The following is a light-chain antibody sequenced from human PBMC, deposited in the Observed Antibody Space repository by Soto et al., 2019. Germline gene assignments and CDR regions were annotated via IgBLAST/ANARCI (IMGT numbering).Light chain of an antibody. V-gene: IGKV1-33*01. CDR3: QQYHNLPQIT. CDR2: GAS. CDR1: QGISND. J-gene: IGKJ4*01. Sequence: DIQMTQSPPSLSASVGDRVTISCQASQGISNDLTWYQQKPGKAPKLLIYGASDLERGVPPRFSGSGYRTDFTLTISNLQPEDVVTYYCQQYHNLPQITFGGGTTVEI.